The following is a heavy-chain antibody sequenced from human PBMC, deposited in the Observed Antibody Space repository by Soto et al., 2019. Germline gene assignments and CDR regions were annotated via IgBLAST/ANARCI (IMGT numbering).Heavy chain of an antibody. J-gene: IGHJ6*02. CDR2: IYYSGST. CDR3: ARGGNVLRFLEWFSNYYYGMDV. Sequence: SETLSLTCTVSGGSISSYYWSWIRQPPGKGLEWIGYIYYSGSTNYNPSLKSRVTISVGTSKNQFSLKLSSVTAADTAVYYCARGGNVLRFLEWFSNYYYGMDVWGQGTTVTVSS. CDR1: GGSISSYY. D-gene: IGHD3-3*01. V-gene: IGHV4-59*12.